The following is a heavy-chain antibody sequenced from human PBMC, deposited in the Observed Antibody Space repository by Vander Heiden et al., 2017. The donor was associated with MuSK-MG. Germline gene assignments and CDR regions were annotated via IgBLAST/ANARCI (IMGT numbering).Heavy chain of an antibody. D-gene: IGHD2-2*01. Sequence: QVQLQQWGAGLLKPSETLSLTCAVYGGSFSGYYWSWIRQPPGKGLEWIGEINHSGSTNYNPSLKSRVTISVDTSKNQFSLKLSSVTAADTAVYYCASTTRVGQLLDFRRWFDPWGQGTLVTVSS. V-gene: IGHV4-34*01. CDR2: INHSGST. CDR1: GGSFSGYY. J-gene: IGHJ5*02. CDR3: ASTTRVGQLLDFRRWFDP.